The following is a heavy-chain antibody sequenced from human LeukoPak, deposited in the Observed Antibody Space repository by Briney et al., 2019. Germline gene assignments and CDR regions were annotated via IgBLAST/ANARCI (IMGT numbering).Heavy chain of an antibody. CDR2: IYTSGST. CDR1: GGSISSYY. J-gene: IGHJ5*02. CDR3: ARVNGCKTLNWFDP. D-gene: IGHD1-1*01. V-gene: IGHV4-4*07. Sequence: SETLSLTCTVSGGSISSYYWSWIRQPAGKGLEWIGRIYTSGSTNYNPSLKSRVTMSVDTSKNQFSLKLSSVTAADTAVYYCARVNGCKTLNWFDPWGQGTLVTVSS.